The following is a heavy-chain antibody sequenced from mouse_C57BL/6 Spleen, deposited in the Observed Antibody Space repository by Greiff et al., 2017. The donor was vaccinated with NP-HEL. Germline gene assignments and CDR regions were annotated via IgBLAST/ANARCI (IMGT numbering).Heavy chain of an antibody. CDR1: GYTFTSYW. J-gene: IGHJ2*01. V-gene: IGHV1-55*01. D-gene: IGHD1-1*01. Sequence: QVHVKQPGAELVKPGASVKMSCKASGYTFTSYWITWVKQRPGQGLEWIGDIYPGSGSTNYNEKFKSKATLTVDTSSSTAYMQLSSLTSEDSAVYYCAPSYGSSFFDYWGQGTTLTVSS. CDR3: APSYGSSFFDY. CDR2: IYPGSGST.